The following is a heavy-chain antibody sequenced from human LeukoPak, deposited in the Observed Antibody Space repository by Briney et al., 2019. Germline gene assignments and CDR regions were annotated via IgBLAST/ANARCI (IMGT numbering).Heavy chain of an antibody. CDR3: AKDIQCTY. Sequence: PGGSLRLSCAASGFTFSSSAMTWVRQAPGKGLEWVSLISGSGGNTYYADSVKGRFTISRDNSKNTLYLQMNSPRAEDTAVYHCAKDIQCTYWGQGTLVTVSS. J-gene: IGHJ4*02. CDR1: GFTFSSSA. CDR2: ISGSGGNT. D-gene: IGHD2-21*01. V-gene: IGHV3-23*01.